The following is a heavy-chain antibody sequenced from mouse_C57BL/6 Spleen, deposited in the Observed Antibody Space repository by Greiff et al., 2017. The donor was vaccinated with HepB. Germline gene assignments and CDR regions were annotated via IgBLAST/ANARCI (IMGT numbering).Heavy chain of an antibody. CDR1: GYTFTDYY. CDR3: AREYGSSYYWYFDV. Sequence: EVQLQQSGPVLVKPGASVKMSCKASGYTFTDYYMNWVKQSHGKSLEWIGVINPYNGGTSYNQKFKGKATLTVDKSSSTAYMELNSLTSEDSAVYYCAREYGSSYYWYFDVWGTGTTVTVSS. CDR2: INPYNGGT. J-gene: IGHJ1*03. D-gene: IGHD1-1*01. V-gene: IGHV1-19*01.